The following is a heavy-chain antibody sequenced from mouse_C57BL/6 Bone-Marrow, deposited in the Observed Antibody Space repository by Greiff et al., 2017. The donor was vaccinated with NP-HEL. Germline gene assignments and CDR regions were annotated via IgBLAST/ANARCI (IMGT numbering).Heavy chain of an antibody. CDR2: ISSGGDYI. D-gene: IGHD2-12*01. J-gene: IGHJ3*01. CDR1: GFTFSSYA. V-gene: IGHV5-9-1*02. CDR3: TREVLLLFAY. Sequence: EVQGVESGEGLVKPGGSLKLSCAASGFTFSSYAMSWVRQTPEKRLEWVAYISSGGDYIYYADTVKGRFTISRDNARNTLYLQMSSLKSEDTAMYYCTREVLLLFAYWGQGTLVTVSA.